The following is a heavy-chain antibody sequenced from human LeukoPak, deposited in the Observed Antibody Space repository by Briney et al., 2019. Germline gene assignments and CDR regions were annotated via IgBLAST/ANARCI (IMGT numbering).Heavy chain of an antibody. CDR1: GGSISSYY. CDR2: IYTSGST. V-gene: IGHV4-4*07. CDR3: ARQPQRYYYYGMDV. J-gene: IGHJ6*02. Sequence: SETLSLTCTVSGGSISSYYWSWIRQPAGKGLEWIGRIYTSGSTNYNPSLKSRVTMSVDTPKNQFSLKLSSVTAADTAVYYCARQPQRYYYYGMDVWGQGTTVTVSS.